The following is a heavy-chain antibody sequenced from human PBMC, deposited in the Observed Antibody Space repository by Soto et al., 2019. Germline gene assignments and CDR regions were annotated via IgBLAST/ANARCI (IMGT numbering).Heavy chain of an antibody. CDR1: GGSISRGGYY. Sequence: QVQLQESGPGLVKPSQTLSLTCTVSGGSISRGGYYWSWIRQHPGKGLEWIGYIYYSGGNYYNPSLKSRVTISVHTSENQFSLRLSSVTAADTAVYYCARKDSGYADYMDVWGKGTTVTVSS. CDR3: ARKDSGYADYMDV. CDR2: IYYSGGN. D-gene: IGHD5-12*01. V-gene: IGHV4-31*03. J-gene: IGHJ6*03.